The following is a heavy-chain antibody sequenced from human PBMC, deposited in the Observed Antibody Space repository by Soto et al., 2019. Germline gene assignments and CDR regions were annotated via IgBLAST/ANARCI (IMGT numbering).Heavy chain of an antibody. V-gene: IGHV4-34*01. Sequence: SETLSLTCAVYGGSFSGYYWRWIRQPPGKGLEWIGEINHSGSTNYNPSLKSRVTISVDTSKNQFSLKLSSVTAADTAVYYCARGRRNYYDSSGYFPLAFDIWGQGTMVTVSS. CDR1: GGSFSGYY. D-gene: IGHD3-22*01. CDR2: INHSGST. J-gene: IGHJ3*02. CDR3: ARGRRNYYDSSGYFPLAFDI.